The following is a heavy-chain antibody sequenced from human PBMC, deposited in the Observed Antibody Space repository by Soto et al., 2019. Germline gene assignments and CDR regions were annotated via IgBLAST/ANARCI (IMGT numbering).Heavy chain of an antibody. V-gene: IGHV1-46*01. CDR2: VKSSGGGT. J-gene: IGHJ4*02. CDR1: GYTFTDYY. Sequence: ASVKVSCKAYGYTFTDYYIHWVRQAPGQGLEWMGLVKSSGGGTAYAQDFQGRVTMTRDTSTSTVYMEVSSLRSDDTAVYYCAKDLGGYPPCVFDYWGQGTLVTVSS. D-gene: IGHD3-22*01. CDR3: AKDLGGYPPCVFDY.